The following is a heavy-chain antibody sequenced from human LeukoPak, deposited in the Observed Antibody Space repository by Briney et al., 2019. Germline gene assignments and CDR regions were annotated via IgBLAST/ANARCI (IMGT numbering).Heavy chain of an antibody. J-gene: IGHJ4*02. Sequence: GGSLRLSCAAFGFTVSSNYMSWVRQAPGKGLEWVSVIYSGGSTYYADSVKGRFTISRDNSKNTLYLQMNSLRAEDTAVYYCARGGPAAGRFDYWGQGTLVTVSS. CDR3: ARGGPAAGRFDY. CDR2: IYSGGST. V-gene: IGHV3-66*01. CDR1: GFTVSSNY. D-gene: IGHD6-13*01.